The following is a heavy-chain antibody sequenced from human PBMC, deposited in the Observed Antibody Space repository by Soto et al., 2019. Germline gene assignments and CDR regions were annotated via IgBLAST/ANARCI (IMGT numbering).Heavy chain of an antibody. CDR3: ARVLYYDFWSGPYYYYYGMDV. Sequence: ASVKVSCKASGYTFTSYGISWLRQSPGQGLEWMGWISAYNGNTNYAQKLQGRVTMTTDTSTSTAYMELRSLRSDDTAVYYCARVLYYDFWSGPYYYYYGMDVWGQGTTVTVSS. J-gene: IGHJ6*02. CDR2: ISAYNGNT. CDR1: GYTFTSYG. D-gene: IGHD3-3*01. V-gene: IGHV1-18*04.